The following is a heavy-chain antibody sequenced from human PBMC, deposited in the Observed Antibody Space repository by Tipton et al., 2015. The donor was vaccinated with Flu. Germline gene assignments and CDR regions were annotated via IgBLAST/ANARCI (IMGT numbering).Heavy chain of an antibody. Sequence: LSLTCAASGFTFDDYAMHWVRQAPGKGLEWVSLISWDGGSTYYADSVKGRFTISRDNSKNSLYLQMNSLRAEDTALYYCAKDISPYYYYGMDVWGQGTTVTVSS. CDR3: AKDISPYYYYGMDV. CDR2: ISWDGGST. CDR1: GFTFDDYA. J-gene: IGHJ6*02. V-gene: IGHV3-43D*04.